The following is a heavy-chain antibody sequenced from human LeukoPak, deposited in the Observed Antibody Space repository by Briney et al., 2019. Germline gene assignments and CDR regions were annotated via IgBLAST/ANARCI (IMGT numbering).Heavy chain of an antibody. Sequence: PSETLSLTCAVYGGSFSGYYWSWIRQPPVKGLEWIGEINHSGSTNYNPSLKSRVTISVDTSKNQFSLKLSSVTAADTAAYYCARGRTIFGVVTLINYFDYWGQGTLVTVSS. V-gene: IGHV4-34*01. CDR2: INHSGST. CDR3: ARGRTIFGVVTLINYFDY. D-gene: IGHD3-3*01. CDR1: GGSFSGYY. J-gene: IGHJ4*02.